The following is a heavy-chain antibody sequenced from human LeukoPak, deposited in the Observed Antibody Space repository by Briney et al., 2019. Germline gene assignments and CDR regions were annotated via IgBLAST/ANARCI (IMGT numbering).Heavy chain of an antibody. Sequence: ASVKVSCKPSGYSFTRNGISWVRQAPGQGLEWMAWISANSGNTNYAQNFQDRVTLTTDTSTSTAYMELRSLRSDDTAVYYCARDVNYVFDYWGERTLVTVSS. J-gene: IGHJ4*02. CDR1: GYSFTRNG. CDR3: ARDVNYVFDY. CDR2: ISANSGNT. D-gene: IGHD3-10*02. V-gene: IGHV1-18*01.